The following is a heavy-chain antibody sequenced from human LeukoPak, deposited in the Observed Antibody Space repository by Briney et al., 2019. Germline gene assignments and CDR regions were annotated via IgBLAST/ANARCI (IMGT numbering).Heavy chain of an antibody. D-gene: IGHD6-13*01. Sequence: PGGSLILSCAASGFTFRNAWMSWVRQAPGKGLEWIGRIKSQTDGGTIAYAAPVKGRFTISRDDSKNTLDLQMNSLKTEDTAVYYCATAAGIAAPGTKGIDYWGQGTLVTVSS. V-gene: IGHV3-15*01. CDR2: IKSQTDGGTI. CDR1: GFTFRNAW. CDR3: ATAAGIAAPGTKGIDY. J-gene: IGHJ4*02.